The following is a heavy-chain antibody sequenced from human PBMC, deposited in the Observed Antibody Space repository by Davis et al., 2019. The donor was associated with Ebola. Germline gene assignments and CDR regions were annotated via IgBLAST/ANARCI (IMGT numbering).Heavy chain of an antibody. CDR3: ARGPIAVADPFDY. D-gene: IGHD6-19*01. CDR2: IKQDGSEK. CDR1: GFTFSSYW. Sequence: PGGSLRLSCVASGFTFSSYWMSWVRQAPGKGLEWVANIKQDGSEKYYVDSVKGRFTISRDNAKNSLYLQMNSLRAEDTAVYYCARGPIAVADPFDYWGQGTLVTVSS. V-gene: IGHV3-7*04. J-gene: IGHJ4*02.